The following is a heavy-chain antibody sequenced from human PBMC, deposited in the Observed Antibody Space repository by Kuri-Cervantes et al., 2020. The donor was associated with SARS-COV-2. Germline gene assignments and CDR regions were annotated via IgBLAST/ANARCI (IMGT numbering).Heavy chain of an antibody. CDR3: ARDLLNYYDSSGYGY. CDR2: ISSSGSTI. CDR1: GFTFSSYE. V-gene: IGHV3-48*03. Sequence: LSLTCAASGFTFSSYEMNWVRQAPGKGLEWVSYISSSGSTIYYADSVKGRFTISRDNAKNSLYLQMNSLRAEDTAVYYCARDLLNYYDSSGYGYWGQGTLVTVSS. D-gene: IGHD3-22*01. J-gene: IGHJ4*02.